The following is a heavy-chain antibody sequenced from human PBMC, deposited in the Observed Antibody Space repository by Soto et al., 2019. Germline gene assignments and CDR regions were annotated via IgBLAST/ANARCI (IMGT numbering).Heavy chain of an antibody. Sequence: ASVNVSCKASGNTLTRYAFHWVRQAPGQRLEWMGWIDAGNDDPKYSQKFQGRVTITRDTSATTAYMELSSLRSEDTAVYYCATFRSSASYYWGQGTLVTVSS. D-gene: IGHD6-19*01. J-gene: IGHJ4*02. CDR1: GNTLTRYA. CDR2: IDAGNDDP. V-gene: IGHV1-3*01. CDR3: ATFRSSASYY.